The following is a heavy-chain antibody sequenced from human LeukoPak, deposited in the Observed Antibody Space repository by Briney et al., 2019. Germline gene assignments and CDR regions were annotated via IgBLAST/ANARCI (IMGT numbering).Heavy chain of an antibody. CDR1: GGSISSYY. Sequence: SETLSLTCTVSGGSISSYYWSWIRQPPGKGLEWIGYIYYSGSTNYNPSLKSRVTISVDTSKNQFSLKLSSVTAADTAVYYCARVRGIAALGYFDYWGQGTLVTVSS. D-gene: IGHD6-13*01. V-gene: IGHV4-59*01. CDR3: ARVRGIAALGYFDY. CDR2: IYYSGST. J-gene: IGHJ4*02.